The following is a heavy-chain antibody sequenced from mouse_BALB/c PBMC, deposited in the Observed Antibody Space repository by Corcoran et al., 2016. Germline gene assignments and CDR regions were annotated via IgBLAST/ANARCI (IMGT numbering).Heavy chain of an antibody. CDR1: GFNIKDTY. CDR2: IDPANGNT. J-gene: IGHJ3*01. D-gene: IGHD2-10*02. CDR3: ARGGYGNYGFAY. Sequence: EVQLQQSGAELVKPGASVKLSCTASGFNIKDTYMHWVTQRPEQGLEWIGRIDPANGNTKYDPKFQGKATITADTSSNTAYLQLSSLTSEDTAVYYCARGGYGNYGFAYWGQGTLVTVSA. V-gene: IGHV14-3*02.